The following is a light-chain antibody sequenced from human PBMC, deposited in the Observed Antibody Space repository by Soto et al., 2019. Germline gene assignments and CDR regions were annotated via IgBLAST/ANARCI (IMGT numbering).Light chain of an antibody. V-gene: IGKV3-15*01. CDR2: GAS. J-gene: IGKJ3*01. CDR3: QQYNDWPPIT. CDR1: QSVSTD. Sequence: VMTQSPPTLSVSPGERATLSCRASQSVSTDLAWYQQKPGQAPRLLIYGASTRSTDVPDRFSGGGSGTEFTLTISSLHSEDVGIYYCQQYNDWPPITFGPGTKVDIK.